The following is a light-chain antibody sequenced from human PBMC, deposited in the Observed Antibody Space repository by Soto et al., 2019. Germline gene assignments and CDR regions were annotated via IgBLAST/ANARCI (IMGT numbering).Light chain of an antibody. CDR1: QSISSW. CDR2: KAS. CDR3: QQYSSYWT. Sequence: DIQMTQSPSTLSASVGDRVTITCRASQSISSWLAWYQQKPGKAPKLLIYKASSLESGVPSRFSSSGSGTEFTLTVGSLQPDECEIYYCQQYSSYWTFGQGTKVEIK. J-gene: IGKJ1*01. V-gene: IGKV1-5*03.